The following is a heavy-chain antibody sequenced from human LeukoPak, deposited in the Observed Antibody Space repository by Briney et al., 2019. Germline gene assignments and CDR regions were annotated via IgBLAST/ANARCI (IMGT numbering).Heavy chain of an antibody. CDR1: RYTFTSYY. CDR3: ARGGTLITIFGVVINRPTTFDY. V-gene: IGHV1-46*01. D-gene: IGHD3-3*01. Sequence: ASVKVSCKASRYTFTSYYMHWVRQAPGQGLEWMGIINPSGGSTSYAQKFQGRVTMTRDTSTSTVYMELSSLRSEDTAVYYCARGGTLITIFGVVINRPTTFDYWGQGTLVTVSS. CDR2: INPSGGST. J-gene: IGHJ4*02.